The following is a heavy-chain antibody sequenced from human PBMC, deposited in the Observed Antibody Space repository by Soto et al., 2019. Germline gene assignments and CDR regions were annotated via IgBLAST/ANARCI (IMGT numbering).Heavy chain of an antibody. V-gene: IGHV4-59*01. J-gene: IGHJ3*02. CDR3: ARRPSRAWDGAFDI. D-gene: IGHD6-19*01. CDR2: VYSSGST. CDR1: GGSISNYY. Sequence: SETLSLTCTVSGGSISNYYWSWIRQPPGKRLEWIGCVYSSGSTTYNPSLNSRVTISADTSRNQFSLNLKSVTAADTAVYYCARRPSRAWDGAFDIWGQGKMVTFSS.